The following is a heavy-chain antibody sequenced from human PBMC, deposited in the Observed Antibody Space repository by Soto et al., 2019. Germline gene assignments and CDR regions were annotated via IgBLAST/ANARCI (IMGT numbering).Heavy chain of an antibody. J-gene: IGHJ4*02. CDR1: GEFMSRYY. Sequence: SETLSVTWTVSGEFMSRYYWSWSRQPPGKGMEWIGFIYYSGSTNYNPSLKSRVTISVDASKNQFSLKLSSVTAADTAVYYCSRWRTTVVDFLSYWAQGTLVPVSA. D-gene: IGHD4-17*01. V-gene: IGHV4-59*01. CDR3: SRWRTTVVDFLSY. CDR2: IYYSGST.